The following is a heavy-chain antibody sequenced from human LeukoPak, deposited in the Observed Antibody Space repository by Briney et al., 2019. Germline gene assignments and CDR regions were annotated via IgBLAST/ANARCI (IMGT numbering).Heavy chain of an antibody. Sequence: SETLSLTCTVSGGSISSSNYYWGWIRQPPGKGLEWIGEINHSGSTNYNPSLKSRVTISVDTSKNQFSLKLSSVTAADTAVYYCARGLRWMDAFDIWGQGTMVTVSS. CDR2: INHSGST. D-gene: IGHD4-23*01. CDR3: ARGLRWMDAFDI. J-gene: IGHJ3*02. V-gene: IGHV4-39*07. CDR1: GGSISSSNYY.